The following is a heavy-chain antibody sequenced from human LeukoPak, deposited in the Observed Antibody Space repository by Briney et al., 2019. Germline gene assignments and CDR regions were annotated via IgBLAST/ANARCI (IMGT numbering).Heavy chain of an antibody. CDR3: TSRDYGDTDFEL. D-gene: IGHD4-17*01. CDR2: IKQDGSQR. Sequence: GGSLRLSCAASGFTFNSYSMNWVRQAPGKGLEWVANIKQDGSQRYYVDSVKGRFTISRDNTKNSVYLQMNSLRVEDTAVYYCTSRDYGDTDFELWGQGTLVTVSS. CDR1: GFTFNSYS. V-gene: IGHV3-7*03. J-gene: IGHJ4*02.